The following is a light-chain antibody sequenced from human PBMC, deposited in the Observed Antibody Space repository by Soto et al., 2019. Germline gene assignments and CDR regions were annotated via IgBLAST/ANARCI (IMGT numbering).Light chain of an antibody. CDR2: AAS. J-gene: IGKJ1*01. V-gene: IGKV1-6*01. CDR3: LQEYNYPRA. CDR1: QGIRNE. Sequence: ALPMTQSPSSLSASVGDRVTITCRATQGIRNELGWYQQKPGTAPKLLIYAASSLQSGVPSRFRVIASGTDLTLTISSLKPEDGETYDCLQEYNYPRAFGQGTKVDIK.